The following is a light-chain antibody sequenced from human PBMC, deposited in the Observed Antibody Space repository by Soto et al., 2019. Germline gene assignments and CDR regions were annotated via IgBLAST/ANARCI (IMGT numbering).Light chain of an antibody. CDR1: ETITDF. J-gene: IGKJ4*01. CDR2: SAS. Sequence: DIQMTQSPPSLSASVGARVTITCRASETITDFLKWYQLKPGKAPKLLIYSASNLQPGVPSRFSGSGYGTDFTLTLSGLQHEDSATYYCQQNFSPFVTFGAGTKVEL. CDR3: QQNFSPFVT. V-gene: IGKV1-39*01.